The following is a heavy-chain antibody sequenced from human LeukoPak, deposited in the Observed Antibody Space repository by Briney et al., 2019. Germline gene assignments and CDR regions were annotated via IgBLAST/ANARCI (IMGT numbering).Heavy chain of an antibody. CDR3: ARRGYSSSWTYYYYYYGMDV. D-gene: IGHD6-13*01. CDR2: MNPNSGNT. J-gene: IGHJ6*02. CDR1: GYTFTIYD. V-gene: IGHV1-8*01. Sequence: GASVEVSYRAWGYTFTIYDIKWVRQATGQGLEWMGWMNPNSGNTGYAQKLQGRVTMTRNTSISTAYMELSSLRSEDTAVYYCARRGYSSSWTYYYYYYGMDVWGQGTTVTVSS.